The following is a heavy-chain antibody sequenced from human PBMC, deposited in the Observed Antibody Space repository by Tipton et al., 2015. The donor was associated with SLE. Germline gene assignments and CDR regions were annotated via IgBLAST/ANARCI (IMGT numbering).Heavy chain of an antibody. CDR1: GFTFDDYA. Sequence: SLRLSCAASGFTFDDYAMHWVRPAPGKGLEWVAAISYDGSNKYYADSVKGRFTISRDNSKNTLYLQMNSLRAEDTAVYYCARDHGGYIDYWGQGTLVTVSS. CDR2: ISYDGSNK. J-gene: IGHJ4*02. D-gene: IGHD2-15*01. V-gene: IGHV3-30*04. CDR3: ARDHGGYIDY.